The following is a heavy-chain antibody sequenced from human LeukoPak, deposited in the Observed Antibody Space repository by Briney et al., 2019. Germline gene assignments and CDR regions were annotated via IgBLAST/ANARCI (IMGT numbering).Heavy chain of an antibody. CDR1: GYSISSGYY. CDR2: IYHSGST. CDR3: AKIRITMIVVVSDFDY. J-gene: IGHJ4*02. V-gene: IGHV4-38-2*02. D-gene: IGHD3-22*01. Sequence: KPSETLSLTCTVSGYSISSGYYWGWIRQPPGKGLEWIGSIYHSGSTYYNPSLKSRVTISVDTSKNQFPLKLSSVTAADTAVYYCAKIRITMIVVVSDFDYWGQGTLVTVSS.